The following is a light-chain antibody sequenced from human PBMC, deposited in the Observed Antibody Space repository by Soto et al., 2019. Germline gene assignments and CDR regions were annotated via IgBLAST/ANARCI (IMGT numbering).Light chain of an antibody. CDR2: DAS. Sequence: DIEMTQSPSSLSASVGDRVTITCQASQDINNYLNWFQQKPGKAPKLLIYDASILETGVPSRFSGSGSGTDFTFTISSLQPEGIATYFCQQYDKLSFTFGPGTKVDIK. CDR3: QQYDKLSFT. V-gene: IGKV1-33*01. J-gene: IGKJ3*01. CDR1: QDINNY.